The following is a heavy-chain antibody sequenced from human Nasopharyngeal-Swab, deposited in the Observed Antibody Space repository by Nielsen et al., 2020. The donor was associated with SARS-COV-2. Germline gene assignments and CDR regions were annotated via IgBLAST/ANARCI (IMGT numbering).Heavy chain of an antibody. CDR3: AGGGVDATVATFYH. CDR1: GDRVSNNIAS. J-gene: IGHJ1*01. Sequence: SQTLSLTCAISGDRVSNNIASWNWIRQSPSRGLEWLGRTYYRSRWYSDSASSVKSRITINPDTSKNQFSLQLNSVTPEDTAVYYCAGGGVDATVATFYHWGQGTQVIVSS. V-gene: IGHV6-1*01. D-gene: IGHD2/OR15-2a*01. CDR2: TYYRSRWYS.